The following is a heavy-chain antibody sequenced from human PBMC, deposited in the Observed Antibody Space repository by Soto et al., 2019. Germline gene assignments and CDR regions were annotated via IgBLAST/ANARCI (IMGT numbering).Heavy chain of an antibody. V-gene: IGHV4-59*08. J-gene: IGHJ4*02. D-gene: IGHD3-10*01. CDR3: ARGGLTSDSGGFDY. CDR1: GGSITSYY. CDR2: IYYSGST. Sequence: QVQLQESGPGLVKPSETLSLTCTVSGGSITSYYWSWIRQPPGKGLEWIAYIYYSGSTSYNPSLRRRVAIAVDTPKKAFSLKQSSVTAADTAVYYCARGGLTSDSGGFDYWGQGTLVSVSS.